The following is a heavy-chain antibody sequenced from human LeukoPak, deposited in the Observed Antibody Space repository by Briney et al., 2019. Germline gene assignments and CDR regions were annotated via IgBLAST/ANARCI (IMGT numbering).Heavy chain of an antibody. CDR3: ARGGAFVVVPAAISGDYYYGMDV. V-gene: IGHV1-8*01. J-gene: IGHJ6*02. Sequence: ASVKGSCKASGYTFTSYDINWVRQATGQGLEWMGWMNPNSGNTGYAQKFQGRVTMTRNTSISTAYMELSSLRSEDTAVYYCARGGAFVVVPAAISGDYYYGMDVWGQGTTVTVSS. D-gene: IGHD2-2*02. CDR1: GYTFTSYD. CDR2: MNPNSGNT.